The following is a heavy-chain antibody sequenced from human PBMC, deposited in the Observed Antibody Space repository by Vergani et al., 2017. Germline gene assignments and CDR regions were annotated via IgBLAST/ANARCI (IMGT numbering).Heavy chain of an antibody. J-gene: IGHJ5*02. CDR2: ISWNSGSI. D-gene: IGHD1-14*01. CDR1: GFTFDDYA. Sequence: EVQLVESGGGLVQPGRSLRLSCAASGFTFDDYAMHWVRQAPGKGLEWVSGISWNSGSIGYADSVKGRFTISRDNAKNSLYLQMNSLRAEDMALYYCARDLRLLYNRFDPWGQGTLVTVSS. V-gene: IGHV3-9*03. CDR3: ARDLRLLYNRFDP.